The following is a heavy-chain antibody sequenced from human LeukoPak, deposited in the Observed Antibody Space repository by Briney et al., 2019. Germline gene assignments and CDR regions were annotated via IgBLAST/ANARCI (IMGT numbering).Heavy chain of an antibody. J-gene: IGHJ5*02. V-gene: IGHV1-2*02. CDR2: INPNSGGT. Sequence: ASVKVSFKASGYTFTGYYMHWVRQAPGQGLEWMGWINPNSGGTNYSQKFQGRVTMTRDTSISTAYMELSRLRSDDTAVYYCARDTSGTWFDPWGQGTLVTVSS. D-gene: IGHD3-10*01. CDR1: GYTFTGYY. CDR3: ARDTSGTWFDP.